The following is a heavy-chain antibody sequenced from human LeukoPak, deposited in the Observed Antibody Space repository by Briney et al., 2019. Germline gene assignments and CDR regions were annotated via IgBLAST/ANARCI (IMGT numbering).Heavy chain of an antibody. V-gene: IGHV1-2*02. D-gene: IGHD1-26*01. CDR3: ARGEGRWDGFDI. J-gene: IGHJ3*02. Sequence: ASVKVSCKASGYTFTGYYMHWVRQAPGQGLEWMGWINPNSGGTNYAQNFQGRVTMTRDTSISTAYMELSRLRSDDTAVYYCARGEGRWDGFDIWGQGTMVTVSS. CDR2: INPNSGGT. CDR1: GYTFTGYY.